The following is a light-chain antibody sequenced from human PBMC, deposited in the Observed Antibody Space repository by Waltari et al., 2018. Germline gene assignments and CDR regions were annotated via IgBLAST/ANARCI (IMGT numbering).Light chain of an antibody. Sequence: QTVVTQEPSFSVSPGGSVTLTCGVCSGHVTSRYYPSGYQQSPGQAPRTLLYTPALRSSGVPARSSGSILGNKAALTITGGQADDDSDYYCVLYMGSGIWVFGGGTKLTVL. J-gene: IGLJ3*02. CDR2: TPA. V-gene: IGLV8-61*01. CDR1: SGHVTSRYY. CDR3: VLYMGSGIWV.